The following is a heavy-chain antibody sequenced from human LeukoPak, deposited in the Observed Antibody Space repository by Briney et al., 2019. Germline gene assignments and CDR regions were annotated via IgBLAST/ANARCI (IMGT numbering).Heavy chain of an antibody. CDR3: ARGGSSTLDY. CDR2: ISSSSSYI. V-gene: IGHV3-21*01. CDR1: GFTFNSYS. J-gene: IGHJ4*02. D-gene: IGHD1-26*01. Sequence: PGGSLRLSCAASGFTFNSYSMNWVRQAPGKGLEWVSSISSSSSYIYYADSVKGRFTISRDNAKNSLYLQMSSLRAEDTAVYYCARGGSSTLDYWGQGTLVTVSS.